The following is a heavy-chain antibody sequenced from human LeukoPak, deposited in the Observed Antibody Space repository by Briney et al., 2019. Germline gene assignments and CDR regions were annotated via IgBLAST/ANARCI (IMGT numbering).Heavy chain of an antibody. CDR3: ASVDHYYDGSGYSNFDY. Sequence: SETLSLTCTVSGGSISSSSYYWGWIRQPPGKGLEWIGSIYYSGSTYYNPSLKSRVTISVDTSKNQFSLKLSSVTAADTAVYYCASVDHYYDGSGYSNFDYWGQGTLVTVSS. CDR1: GGSISSSSYY. J-gene: IGHJ4*02. V-gene: IGHV4-39*01. CDR2: IYYSGST. D-gene: IGHD3-22*01.